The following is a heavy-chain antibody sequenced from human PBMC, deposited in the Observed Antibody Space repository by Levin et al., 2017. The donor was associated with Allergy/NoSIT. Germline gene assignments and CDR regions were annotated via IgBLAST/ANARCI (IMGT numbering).Heavy chain of an antibody. CDR1: GGSISGVGYY. CDR2: IYYTGST. D-gene: IGHD5-24*01. J-gene: IGHJ6*03. V-gene: IGHV4-39*01. CDR3: ARRVGTRPNYYMDV. Sequence: SETLSLTCTVSGGSISGVGYYWGWIRQPPGKGLEWIGSIYYTGSTYYNPSLKSRVIIAVDPSKNQFSLKLSSVTAAATAIYYCARRVGTRPNYYMDVWGNGITVTVSS.